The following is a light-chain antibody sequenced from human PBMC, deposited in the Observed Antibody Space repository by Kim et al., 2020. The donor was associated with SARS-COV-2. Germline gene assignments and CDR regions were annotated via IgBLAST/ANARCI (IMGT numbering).Light chain of an antibody. V-gene: IGLV3-21*03. J-gene: IGLJ3*02. CDR1: DIGSSS. CDR3: QMWDSNTDHVM. Sequence: APGMAATMTRGIRDIGSSSVNWYQKQPGQAPVLVVYNDGDRPSGVPGRFSGSNSGNTASLTISRVEAGDEADYYCQMWDSNTDHVMFGGGTQLTVL. CDR2: NDG.